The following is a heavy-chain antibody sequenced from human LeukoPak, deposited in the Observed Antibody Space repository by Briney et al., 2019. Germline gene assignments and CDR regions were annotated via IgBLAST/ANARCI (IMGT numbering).Heavy chain of an antibody. CDR3: ARGVYGNGWDF. V-gene: IGHV3-23*01. CDR2: IVDDGRIT. D-gene: IGHD6-19*01. Sequence: PGGSLRLSCAASGFTFSSYEMNWVRQAPGKGLEWVSGIVDDGRITDYADSVRGRFTVSRDNSKTTLYLQMNSLRVEDTAIYYCARGVYGNGWDFWGQGSLVTVSS. CDR1: GFTFSSYE. J-gene: IGHJ4*02.